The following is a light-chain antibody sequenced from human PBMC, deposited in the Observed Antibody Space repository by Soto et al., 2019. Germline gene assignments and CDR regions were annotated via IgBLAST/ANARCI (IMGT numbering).Light chain of an antibody. V-gene: IGKV3-11*01. J-gene: IGKJ4*01. CDR3: QQRSIWPLT. Sequence: EIVLTQSPDTLSLSPGERATLSCRASQSVSNNYLAWYQQKPGQAPRLLIYDASNRATGIPARFSGSRSGTDFTLTISSLEPEDFAVYYCQQRSIWPLTFGGGTKVDIK. CDR2: DAS. CDR1: QSVSNNY.